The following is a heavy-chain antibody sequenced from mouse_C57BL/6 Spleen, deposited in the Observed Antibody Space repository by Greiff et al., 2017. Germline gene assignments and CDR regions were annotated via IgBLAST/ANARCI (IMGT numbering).Heavy chain of an antibody. CDR1: GYSITSGYY. J-gene: IGHJ4*01. D-gene: IGHD2-1*01. CDR3: ASLYYGNYLGY. CDR2: ISYDGSN. V-gene: IGHV3-6*01. Sequence: VQLQQSGPGLVKPSQSLSLTCSVTGYSITSGYYWNWIRQFPGNKLEWMGYISYDGSNNYNPSLKNRISITRDTSKNQFFLKLNSVTTEDTATYYCASLYYGNYLGYWGQGTSVTVSS.